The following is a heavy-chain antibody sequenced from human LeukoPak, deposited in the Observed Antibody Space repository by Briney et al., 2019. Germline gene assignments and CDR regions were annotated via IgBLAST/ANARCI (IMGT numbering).Heavy chain of an antibody. D-gene: IGHD6-19*01. J-gene: IGHJ4*02. V-gene: IGHV4-39*07. CDR3: ARDSSGWSFDY. CDR1: GGSISSSTYY. Sequence: SETLSLTCTVSGGSISSSTYYWGWIRQPPGKGLEWIGTINYSGSTFYNPSLKSRVTISVDTSKNQFSLKLSSVTAADTAVYYCARDSSGWSFDYWGQGTLVTVSS. CDR2: INYSGST.